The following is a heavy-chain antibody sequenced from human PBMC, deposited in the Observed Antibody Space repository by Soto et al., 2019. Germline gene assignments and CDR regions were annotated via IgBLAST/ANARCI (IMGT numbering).Heavy chain of an antibody. D-gene: IGHD5-12*01. J-gene: IGHJ6*02. CDR2: IYYSGST. Sequence: PSYTLSLTCTVSGGSISSADYYWSWVRQPLGKGLEWIGYIYYSGSTFFNPSLKSRVTISKDTSRNQFSLRLNSVTAADTAVYYCARAIVVTIGGMDVWGQGTTVTVSS. CDR3: ARAIVVTIGGMDV. V-gene: IGHV4-30-4*02. CDR1: GGSISSADYY.